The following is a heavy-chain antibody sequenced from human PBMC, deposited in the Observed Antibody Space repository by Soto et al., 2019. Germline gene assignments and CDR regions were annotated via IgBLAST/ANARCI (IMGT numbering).Heavy chain of an antibody. Sequence: QVQLVESGGGVVQPGRSLRLTCAASGFTFSSNGMHWVRQPPGKGLEWMALIAYDGSKTYYGDSVRGRFTISRDNSENTLFLQMNSLRAEDTAAYYCARWVGGSMFDNSGKYDSWGQGTLVTVSS. V-gene: IGHV3-30*03. J-gene: IGHJ5*01. CDR3: ARWVGGSMFDNSGKYDS. CDR2: IAYDGSKT. CDR1: GFTFSSNG. D-gene: IGHD3-22*01.